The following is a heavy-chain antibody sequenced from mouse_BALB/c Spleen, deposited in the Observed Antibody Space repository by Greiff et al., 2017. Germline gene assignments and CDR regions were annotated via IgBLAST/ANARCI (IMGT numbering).Heavy chain of an antibody. J-gene: IGHJ4*01. Sequence: VQLQQPGAVLVKPGASVKLSCKASGYTFTSYYMYWVKQRPGQGLEWIGGINPSNGGTNFNEKFKSKATLTVDKSSSTAYMQLSSLTSEDSAVYYCTRSYYGYDYYYAMDYWGQGTSVTVSA. V-gene: IGHV1S81*02. D-gene: IGHD1-2*01. CDR2: INPSNGGT. CDR3: TRSYYGYDYYYAMDY. CDR1: GYTFTSYY.